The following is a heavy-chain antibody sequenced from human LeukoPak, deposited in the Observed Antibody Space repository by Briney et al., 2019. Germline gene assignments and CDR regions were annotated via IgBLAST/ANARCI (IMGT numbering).Heavy chain of an antibody. J-gene: IGHJ4*02. CDR3: AREDDWNYEDY. D-gene: IGHD1-7*01. CDR1: GFNFSDYF. V-gene: IGHV3-11*04. Sequence: GGSLRLSCAASGFNFSDYFMSWIRQAPGKGLQWLAYISKTGRGIEYAESVRGRFTISRDNAKNSVFLQMDSLRAEDTAIYYCAREDDWNYEDYWGQGTLVTVSS. CDR2: ISKTGRGI.